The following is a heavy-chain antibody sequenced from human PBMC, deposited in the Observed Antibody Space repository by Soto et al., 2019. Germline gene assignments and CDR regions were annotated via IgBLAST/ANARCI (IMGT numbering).Heavy chain of an antibody. J-gene: IGHJ4*02. V-gene: IGHV1-24*01. Sequence: GASAKVSCNVSGYTLTELSMDWLRHAPGKGLEWMGGFDHEDGEKIYEQKFQGRVTMTEDKSTDTDYMEMSSMRSEDTAVYYCATDLLIATTSSDYWGQGTLVTVSS. CDR3: ATDLLIATTSSDY. D-gene: IGHD2-21*01. CDR1: GYTLTELS. CDR2: FDHEDGEK.